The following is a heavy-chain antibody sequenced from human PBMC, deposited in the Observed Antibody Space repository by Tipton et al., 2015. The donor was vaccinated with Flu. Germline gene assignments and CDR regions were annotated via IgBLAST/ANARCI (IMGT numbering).Heavy chain of an antibody. V-gene: IGHV4-38-2*01. Sequence: GLVKPSETLSLICAVSDYSISSGYYWGWIRQPPGKGLEWIGEIDHGGSTNYNPSLKSRVTISLDRSQKQMSLKVTSVTAADTAMYFCARGDIVVDVAGTDGFDIWGQGTLVNISS. CDR2: IDHGGST. D-gene: IGHD2-15*01. CDR3: ARGDIVVDVAGTDGFDI. J-gene: IGHJ3*02. CDR1: DYSISSGYY.